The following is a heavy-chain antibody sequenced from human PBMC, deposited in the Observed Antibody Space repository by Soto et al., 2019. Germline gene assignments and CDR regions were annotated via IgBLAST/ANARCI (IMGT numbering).Heavy chain of an antibody. CDR1: GFTFSSYE. J-gene: IGHJ4*02. CDR2: ISSSGSTI. D-gene: IGHD3-10*01. V-gene: IGHV3-48*03. Sequence: GGSLSLSCAASGFTFSSYEMNWVRQAPGKGLEWVSYISSSGSTIYYADSVKGRFTISRDNAKNSLYLQMNSLRAEDTAVYYCARDRRITMVRGVRPYYFDYWGQGTLVTVSS. CDR3: ARDRRITMVRGVRPYYFDY.